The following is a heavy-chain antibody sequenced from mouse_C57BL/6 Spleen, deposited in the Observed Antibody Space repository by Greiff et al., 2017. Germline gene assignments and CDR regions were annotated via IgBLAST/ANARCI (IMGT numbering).Heavy chain of an antibody. CDR1: GFTITDDY. J-gene: IGHJ2*01. CDR3: TMTTVVATNPLDY. D-gene: IGHD1-1*01. V-gene: IGHV14-4*01. CDR2: IDPENGDT. Sequence: VQLQQSGAELVRPGASVKLSCTASGFTITDDYMNWVKQRPEQGLEWIGWIDPENGDTDYASKFKGKATLTADTSSNTAYLQLSSLTSEDTAVYYCTMTTVVATNPLDYWGQGTTLTVSS.